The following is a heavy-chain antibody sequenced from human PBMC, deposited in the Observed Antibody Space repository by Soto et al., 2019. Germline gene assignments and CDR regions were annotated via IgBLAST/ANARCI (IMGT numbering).Heavy chain of an antibody. CDR1: GFMFNNSA. J-gene: IGHJ3*02. D-gene: IGHD2-21*01. V-gene: IGHV3-23*01. Sequence: GGSLRLSCKASGFMFNNSAMTWVRQAPGQGLQWVASVSDDGGSRGGTYYADSVKGRFTISRDNSKDTLYLQLDSLTGADTAVYYCARAKAVVIAALDIWGQGTMVTVSS. CDR2: VSDDGGSRGGT. CDR3: ARAKAVVIAALDI.